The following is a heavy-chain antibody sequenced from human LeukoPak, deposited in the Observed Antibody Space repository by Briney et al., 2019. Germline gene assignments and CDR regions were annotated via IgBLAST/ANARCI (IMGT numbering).Heavy chain of an antibody. D-gene: IGHD2-21*02. CDR1: GLTFSSYT. CDR2: IAGSSGYI. Sequence: GGSLRLSCAASGLTFSSYTMNWVRQAPGKGLGWVSSIAGSSGYISYADSVKGRFTISRDNAKKSLYLQMTSLTAEDTAVYYCARDRGAYCGGDCYLGFDYWGRGTLVTVSS. CDR3: ARDRGAYCGGDCYLGFDY. V-gene: IGHV3-21*01. J-gene: IGHJ4*01.